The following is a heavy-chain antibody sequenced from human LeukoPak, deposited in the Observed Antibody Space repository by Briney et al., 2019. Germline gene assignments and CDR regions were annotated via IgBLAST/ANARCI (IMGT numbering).Heavy chain of an antibody. J-gene: IGHJ4*02. D-gene: IGHD6-13*01. CDR1: GFTVNSNY. V-gene: IGHV3-53*01. CDR3: ARLTADGRLYFVD. Sequence: GGCLRLSCAASGFTVNSNYLSWVRQAPGKGLEWVSTLYNTGNTYYANSVKGRFSISRDNSKNTLFLQLNSLRAEDTAVYYCARLTADGRLYFVDWGPGTLVTVSS. CDR2: LYNTGNT.